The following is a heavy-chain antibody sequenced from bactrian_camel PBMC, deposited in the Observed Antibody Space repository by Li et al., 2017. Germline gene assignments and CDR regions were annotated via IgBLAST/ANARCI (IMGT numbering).Heavy chain of an antibody. J-gene: IGHJ4*01. CDR3: AGGNVLYEFTN. Sequence: DVQLVESGGGLVQPGGSLRLSCVASGPTWTSAFRALGWFRQAPGKRRDRVAGIYRTDGTAAYADSVKGRLAVSRDNAKNTAYLQLNSLKTEDTAMYFCAGGNVLYEFTNRGQGTQVTVS. V-gene: IGHV3S64*01. CDR2: IYRTDGTA. D-gene: IGHD7*01. CDR1: GPTWTSAFRA.